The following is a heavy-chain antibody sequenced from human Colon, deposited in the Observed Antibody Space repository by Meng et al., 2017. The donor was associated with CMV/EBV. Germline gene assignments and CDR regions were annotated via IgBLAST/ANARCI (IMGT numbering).Heavy chain of an antibody. J-gene: IGHJ1*01. Sequence: QVELVQSGAEVKKPGASVKVCCKASGYTFTGYYMHWVRQAPGQGLEWMGWINPNSGGTNYAQKFQGRVTMTRDTSISTAYMELSRLRSDDTAVYYCATVSSGYYLYFQHWGQGTLVTVSS. CDR3: ATVSSGYYLYFQH. CDR2: INPNSGGT. V-gene: IGHV1-2*02. D-gene: IGHD3-22*01. CDR1: GYTFTGYY.